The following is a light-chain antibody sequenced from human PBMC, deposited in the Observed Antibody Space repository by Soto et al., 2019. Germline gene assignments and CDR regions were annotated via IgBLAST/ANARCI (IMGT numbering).Light chain of an antibody. V-gene: IGKV1-16*01. J-gene: IGKJ1*01. Sequence: DIQMTQSPSSLSASIGDRVTITCRASQGISTYLGWYQQKPGKVPKSLIYSASNLQSGVPSRFSASGSGTEFTLTITDKQPDDFATYYCQQYYRYPWMFGQGTKVDIK. CDR1: QGISTY. CDR3: QQYYRYPWM. CDR2: SAS.